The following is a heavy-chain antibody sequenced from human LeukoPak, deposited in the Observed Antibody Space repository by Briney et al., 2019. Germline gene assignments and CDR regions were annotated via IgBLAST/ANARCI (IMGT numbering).Heavy chain of an antibody. CDR2: ISGSGGST. J-gene: IGHJ3*02. Sequence: GGSLRLSCASSGLTFSKYAMSWLGQAPGKGLEWVSSISGSGGSTYYADSVKGRFTISRDNSKNTLYLQMNSLRAEDTAVYYCAKILVLPLWDKFAIWGQGTMVTVSS. D-gene: IGHD4/OR15-4a*01. V-gene: IGHV3-23*01. CDR3: AKILVLPLWDKFAI. CDR1: GLTFSKYA.